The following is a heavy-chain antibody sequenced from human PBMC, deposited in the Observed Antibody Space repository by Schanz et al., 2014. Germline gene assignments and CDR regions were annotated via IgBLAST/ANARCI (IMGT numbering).Heavy chain of an antibody. Sequence: QVQLVPSGAEVKKPGSSVKVSCKASGGTFSSYSISWVRQAPGQGLEWMGRIIPILGIANYAQKFQGRVTNAADKSTSTAYMELSSLRSDDTAVYYCARGGGPEDVFDIWGQGTILTVSS. CDR3: ARGGGPEDVFDI. CDR1: GGTFSSYS. D-gene: IGHD2-15*01. CDR2: IIPILGIA. V-gene: IGHV1-69*02. J-gene: IGHJ3*02.